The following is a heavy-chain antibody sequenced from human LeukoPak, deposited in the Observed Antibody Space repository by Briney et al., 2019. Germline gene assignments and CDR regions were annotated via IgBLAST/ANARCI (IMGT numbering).Heavy chain of an antibody. J-gene: IGHJ3*02. Sequence: SETLSLTCTVSGGSISSSSYYWGWIRQPPGKGLEWIGSIYYSGSTYYNPSLKSRVTISVDTSKNQFSLKLSSVTAADTAVYYCARDAATVVAPVGAFDIWGQGTMVTVSS. D-gene: IGHD4-23*01. V-gene: IGHV4-39*02. CDR2: IYYSGST. CDR3: ARDAATVVAPVGAFDI. CDR1: GGSISSSSYY.